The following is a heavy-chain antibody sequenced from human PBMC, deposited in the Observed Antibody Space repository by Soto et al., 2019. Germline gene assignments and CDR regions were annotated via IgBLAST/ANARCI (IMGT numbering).Heavy chain of an antibody. V-gene: IGHV3-23*01. J-gene: IGHJ4*02. CDR1: GFTLSNYA. CDR3: AKGSGYDASGYYTN. D-gene: IGHD3-22*01. CDR2: ISGSGATT. Sequence: EVQLLESGGGLVQPGGSLRLSCAASGFTLSNYAMTWVRQAPGMGLEWVSPISGSGATTYYADSVKGRFTISRDNSKNTLYLQMNSLGAEDTAVYYCAKGSGYDASGYYTNWGQGTLVTVSS.